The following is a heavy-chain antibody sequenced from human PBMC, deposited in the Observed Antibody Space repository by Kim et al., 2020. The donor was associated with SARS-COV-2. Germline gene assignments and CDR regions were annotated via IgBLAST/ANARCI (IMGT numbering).Heavy chain of an antibody. Sequence: ASVKVSRKVSGYTLTELSMHWVRQAPGKGLEWMGGFDPEDGETIYAQKFQGRVTMTEDTSTDTAYMELSSLRSEDTAVYYCATGSITIFGVVPRYGMDVWGQGTTVTVSS. CDR2: FDPEDGET. CDR3: ATGSITIFGVVPRYGMDV. CDR1: GYTLTELS. J-gene: IGHJ6*02. V-gene: IGHV1-24*01. D-gene: IGHD3-3*01.